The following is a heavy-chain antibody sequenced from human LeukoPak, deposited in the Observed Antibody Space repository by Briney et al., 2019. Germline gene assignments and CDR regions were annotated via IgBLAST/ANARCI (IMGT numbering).Heavy chain of an antibody. CDR2: IYYSGST. CDR3: ARGGEGWFDP. J-gene: IGHJ5*02. V-gene: IGHV4-59*12. Sequence: SETLSLTCTVSGGSISSYYWSWIRQPPGKGLEWIGYIYYSGSTNYNPSLKSRVTISVDTSKNQFSLKLSSVTAADAAVHYCARGGEGWFDPWGQGTLVTVSS. CDR1: GGSISSYY.